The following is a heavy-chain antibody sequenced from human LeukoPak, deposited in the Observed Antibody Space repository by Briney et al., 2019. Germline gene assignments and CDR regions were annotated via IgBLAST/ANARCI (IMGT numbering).Heavy chain of an antibody. V-gene: IGHV3-9*01. J-gene: IGHJ6*02. D-gene: IGHD6-19*01. Sequence: PGGSLRLSCAASGFTFDDYAMHWVRQAPGKGLEWVSGISWNSGSIGYADSVKGRFTISRDNAKNSLYLQMNSLRAEDTAVYYCARECGYSSGWYGAYYYYYGMDVWGQGTTVTVSS. CDR2: ISWNSGSI. CDR1: GFTFDDYA. CDR3: ARECGYSSGWYGAYYYYYGMDV.